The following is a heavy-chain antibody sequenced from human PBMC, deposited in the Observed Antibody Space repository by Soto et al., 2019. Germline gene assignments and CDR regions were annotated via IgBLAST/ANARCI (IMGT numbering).Heavy chain of an antibody. CDR3: EVASTSRNWDFDL. Sequence: EVQLVESGGGLVQPGGSLRISCAASGFTFSSYSMNWVRRAPGKGREWVSYISSSSSPIYYADSVKGRFTISRDNAKNSLYLEMNSLRVEDTAVYYCEVASTSRNWDFDLWGRGTLVTVSS. CDR1: GFTFSSYS. V-gene: IGHV3-48*01. J-gene: IGHJ2*01. D-gene: IGHD2-2*01. CDR2: ISSSSSPI.